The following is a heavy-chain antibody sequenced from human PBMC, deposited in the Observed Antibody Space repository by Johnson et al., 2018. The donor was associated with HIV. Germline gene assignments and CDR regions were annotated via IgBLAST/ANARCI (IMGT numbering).Heavy chain of an antibody. CDR2: ISYDGSNK. J-gene: IGHJ3*02. CDR3: ASVRVGGNDAFDI. Sequence: QMQLVESGGGVVQPGRSLRLSCAASGFTFSSYAMHWVRQAPGKGLEWVAVISYDGSNKYYADSVKGRFTISRDNSKNTLYLQMNSLRAEDTAVYYCASVRVGGNDAFDIWGQGTMVTVSS. CDR1: GFTFSSYA. V-gene: IGHV3-30-3*01.